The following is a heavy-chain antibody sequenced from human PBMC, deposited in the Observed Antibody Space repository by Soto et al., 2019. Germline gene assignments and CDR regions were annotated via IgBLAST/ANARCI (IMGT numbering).Heavy chain of an antibody. D-gene: IGHD3-9*01. CDR1: GGSFSGYY. Sequence: QVQLQQWGAGPLRPLETLSLTCGVSGGSFSGYYWAWIRQSPGKGLEWIGEINDRGSINYNPSLKSRVSISVDTSKNHYSLMRRSVTAADTAVYYCARESHDILTGPPWVWYFDLWGRGTLVTVSS. CDR2: INDRGSI. V-gene: IGHV4-34*01. J-gene: IGHJ2*01. CDR3: ARESHDILTGPPWVWYFDL.